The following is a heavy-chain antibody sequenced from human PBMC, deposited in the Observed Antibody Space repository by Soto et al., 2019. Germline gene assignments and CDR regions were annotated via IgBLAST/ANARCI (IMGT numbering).Heavy chain of an antibody. D-gene: IGHD1-7*01. J-gene: IGHJ3*02. CDR2: ISYDGSNK. CDR3: ANSLELLQADAFDI. CDR1: GFTFSSYG. V-gene: IGHV3-30*18. Sequence: LSLTCAASGFTFSSYGMHWVRQAPGKGLEWVAVISYDGSNKYYADSVKGRFTISRDNSKNTLYLQMNSLRAEDTAVYYCANSLELLQADAFDIWGQGTMVTVSS.